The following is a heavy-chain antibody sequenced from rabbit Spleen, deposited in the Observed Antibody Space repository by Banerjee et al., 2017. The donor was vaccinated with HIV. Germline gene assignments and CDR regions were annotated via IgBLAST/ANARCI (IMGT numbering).Heavy chain of an antibody. J-gene: IGHJ4*01. D-gene: IGHD3-1*01. Sequence: QEQLVESGGGLVKPEGSLQLSCTASGFSFSNKAVMCWVRQAPGKGLEWIACINAVTGKAVYASWAKGRFTFSKTSSTTVTLQMTRLTAADTATYFCAWEPIWEFNLWGPGTLVTVS. CDR2: INAVTGKA. CDR3: AWEPIWEFNL. CDR1: GFSFSNKAV. V-gene: IGHV1S45*01.